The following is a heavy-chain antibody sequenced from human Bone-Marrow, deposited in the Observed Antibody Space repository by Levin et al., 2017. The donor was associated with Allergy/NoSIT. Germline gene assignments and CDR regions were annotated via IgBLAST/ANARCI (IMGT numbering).Heavy chain of an antibody. CDR2: VRGHNGDT. D-gene: IGHD1-1*01. V-gene: IGHV1-18*04. Sequence: PGGSLRLSCKASGYTFTRNGLRWVRQAPGQGLEWMGWVRGHNGDTKYEKKFQGRVTMTRDTSTSTAYMELRSLRFDDTAVYYCATENDHDAFDFWGQGTTVTVSS. CDR1: GYTFTRNG. CDR3: ATENDHDAFDF. J-gene: IGHJ3*01.